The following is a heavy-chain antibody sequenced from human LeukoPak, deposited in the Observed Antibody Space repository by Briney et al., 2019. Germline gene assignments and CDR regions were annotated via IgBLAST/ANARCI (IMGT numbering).Heavy chain of an antibody. D-gene: IGHD2-21*02. Sequence: GGSLRLSCAASGFTVSSNYMSWVRQAPGKGLEWVSVIYSGGSTYYADSVKGRFTISRDNSKNTLYLQMNSLRAEDTAVYYCARGGAYCGGDCYSPVYYFDYWGQGTLVTVSS. CDR3: ARGGAYCGGDCYSPVYYFDY. CDR2: IYSGGST. J-gene: IGHJ4*02. V-gene: IGHV3-53*01. CDR1: GFTVSSNY.